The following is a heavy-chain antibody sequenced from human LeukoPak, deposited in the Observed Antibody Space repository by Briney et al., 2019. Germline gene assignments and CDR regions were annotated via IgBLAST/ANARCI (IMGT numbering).Heavy chain of an antibody. J-gene: IGHJ6*02. CDR3: ARGALDYYYGMDV. V-gene: IGHV4-59*12. CDR1: GGSISSYY. CDR2: IYYSGST. D-gene: IGHD6-6*01. Sequence: SETLSLTCTVSGGSISSYYWSWIRQPPGKGLEWIGYIYYSGSTNYNPSLKSRVTISVDTSKNQFSLKLSSVTAADTAVYYYARGALDYYYGMDVWGQGTTVTVSS.